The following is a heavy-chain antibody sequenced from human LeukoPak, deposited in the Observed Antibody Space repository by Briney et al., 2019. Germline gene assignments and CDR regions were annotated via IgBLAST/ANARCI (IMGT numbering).Heavy chain of an antibody. J-gene: IGHJ4*02. V-gene: IGHV3-30*02. Sequence: PGGSLRLSRAASGFTFSSYGMHWVRQAPGKGLEWVAFIRYDGSNKYYADSVKGRFTISRENSKNALYLQMNSLRAEDTAVYYCAKDLWGTVVAGTIDYWGQGTLVTVSS. CDR2: IRYDGSNK. D-gene: IGHD6-19*01. CDR1: GFTFSSYG. CDR3: AKDLWGTVVAGTIDY.